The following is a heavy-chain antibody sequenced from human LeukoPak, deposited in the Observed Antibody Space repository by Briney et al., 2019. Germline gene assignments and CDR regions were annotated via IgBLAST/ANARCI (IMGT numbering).Heavy chain of an antibody. V-gene: IGHV3-30*02. J-gene: IGHJ5*02. D-gene: IGHD3-22*01. Sequence: GGSLRLSCAASGFTFSSYGMHWVRQAPGKGLEWVAFIRYDGSNKYYADSVKGRFTISRDNSKNTLYLQMNSLRAEDTAVYHCARAKLYYYDSSGTNWFDPWGQGTLVTVSS. CDR1: GFTFSSYG. CDR3: ARAKLYYYDSSGTNWFDP. CDR2: IRYDGSNK.